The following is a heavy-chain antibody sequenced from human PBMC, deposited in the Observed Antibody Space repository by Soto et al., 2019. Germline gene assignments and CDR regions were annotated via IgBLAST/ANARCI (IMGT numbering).Heavy chain of an antibody. CDR2: TTGSGGGT. D-gene: IGHD5-12*01. J-gene: IGHJ6*02. CDR1: GFTFSSYA. CDR3: ATHSHIVATSNPGYYYGMDV. V-gene: IGHV3-23*01. Sequence: GGSVRLSCAASGFTFSSYAMSWVRQAPGKGLEWVSATTGSGGGTYYADSVKGRFTISRDNSKNTLYLQLNSLRAEDTAVYYCATHSHIVATSNPGYYYGMDVWGQGTTVTVSS.